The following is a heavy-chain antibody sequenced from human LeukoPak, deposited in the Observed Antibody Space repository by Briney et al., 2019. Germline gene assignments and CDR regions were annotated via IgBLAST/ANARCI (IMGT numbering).Heavy chain of an antibody. J-gene: IGHJ3*02. CDR2: ITCSGGGV. CDR1: GLTFRDYY. V-gene: IGHV3-11*04. D-gene: IGHD2-2*01. Sequence: PGGSLRLSCAVSGLTFRDYYMGGIRQAPGKGLEWGSYITCSGGGVYYTDSVKGRFTISRDNTKSSLYLQMNSPRADDTAIYYCARAYHDAFDIWGQGTMVTVSS. CDR3: ARAYHDAFDI.